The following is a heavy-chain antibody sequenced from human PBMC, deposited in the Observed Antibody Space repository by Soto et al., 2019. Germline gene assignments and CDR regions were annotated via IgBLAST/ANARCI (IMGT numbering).Heavy chain of an antibody. V-gene: IGHV1-18*01. J-gene: IGHJ4*02. D-gene: IGHD2-2*01. CDR2: ISAYNGNT. CDR1: GYTFTIYG. Sequence: ASVKVSCKASGYTFTIYGISWVRQAPGQGLEWMGWISAYNGNTNYAQKLQGRVTMTTDTSTSTAYMELRSLRSDDTAVYYCARDRGGGEGAVVPAAMLAPHFDYWGQGTLVTVSS. CDR3: ARDRGGGEGAVVPAAMLAPHFDY.